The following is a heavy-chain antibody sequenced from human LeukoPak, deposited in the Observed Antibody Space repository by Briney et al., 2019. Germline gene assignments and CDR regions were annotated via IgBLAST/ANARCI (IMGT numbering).Heavy chain of an antibody. Sequence: SETLSLTCTVSGGSISSHYWSWIRQPPGKGLEWIGYIYYSGSTNYNPSLKSRATISVDTSKNQFSLKLSSVTAADTAVYYCARWAAAGHIDYWGQGTLVTVSS. V-gene: IGHV4-59*11. CDR3: ARWAAAGHIDY. D-gene: IGHD6-13*01. CDR2: IYYSGST. CDR1: GGSISSHY. J-gene: IGHJ4*02.